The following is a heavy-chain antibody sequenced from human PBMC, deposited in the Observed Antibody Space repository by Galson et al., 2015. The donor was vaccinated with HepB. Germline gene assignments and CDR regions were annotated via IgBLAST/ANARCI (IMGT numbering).Heavy chain of an antibody. CDR3: ARATLLLWFGELLAPFDY. J-gene: IGHJ4*02. CDR1: GFTFSSYS. CDR2: ISYDGSNK. Sequence: SLRLSCAASGFTFSSYSMNWVRQAPGKGLEWVAVISYDGSNKYYADSVKGRFTISRDNSKNTLYLQMNSLRAEDTAVYYCARATLLLWFGELLAPFDYWGQGTLVTVSS. V-gene: IGHV3-30*03. D-gene: IGHD3-10*01.